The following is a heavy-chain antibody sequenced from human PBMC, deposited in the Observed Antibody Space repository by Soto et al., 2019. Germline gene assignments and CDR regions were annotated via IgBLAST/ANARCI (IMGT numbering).Heavy chain of an antibody. CDR3: ARDQLILPAHDFFYGSDV. J-gene: IGHJ6*02. Sequence: PSETLSLTCVVSGGSITSYHWSWIRQFPGKGLEWIAYTAYTGNTNYNPSLKSRVTISRDNAKNSVYLQMNSLRAEDTAVYYCARDQLILPAHDFFYGSDVWGQGAKVTVSS. V-gene: IGHV4-59*12. D-gene: IGHD2-21*02. CDR1: GGSITSYH. CDR2: TAYTGNT.